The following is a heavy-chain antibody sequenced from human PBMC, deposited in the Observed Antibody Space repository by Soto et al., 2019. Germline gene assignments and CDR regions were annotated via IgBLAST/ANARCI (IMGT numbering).Heavy chain of an antibody. D-gene: IGHD6-13*01. CDR1: GYSFTSYW. CDR3: ARRDSSWLDAFDI. Sequence: GESLKISCRGSGYSFTSYWIGWVRQMPGKGLEWMGIIYPGDSDTRYSPSFQGQVTISADKSISTAYLQWSSLKASDTAMYYCARRDSSWLDAFDIWGQGTMVTVSS. J-gene: IGHJ3*02. CDR2: IYPGDSDT. V-gene: IGHV5-51*01.